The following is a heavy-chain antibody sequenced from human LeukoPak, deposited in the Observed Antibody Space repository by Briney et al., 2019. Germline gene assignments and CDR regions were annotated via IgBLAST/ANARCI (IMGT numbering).Heavy chain of an antibody. D-gene: IGHD3-22*01. J-gene: IGHJ4*02. CDR2: INPSGGST. V-gene: IGHV1-46*01. CDR3: ARDSRPSYDSSSGYYYPGDY. CDR1: GYTFTSYY. Sequence: GASVKVSCKASGYTFTSYYMHWVRQAPGQGLEWKAIINPSGGSTSYAQKFQGRVTMTRDTSTSTVYMELNSLRSEDTAVYYCARDSRPSYDSSSGYYYPGDYWGQGTLVTVSS.